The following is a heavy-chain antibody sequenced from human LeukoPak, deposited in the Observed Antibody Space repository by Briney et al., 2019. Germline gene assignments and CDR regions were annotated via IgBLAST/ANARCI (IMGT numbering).Heavy chain of an antibody. Sequence: SETLSLTCTVSGGSISSGSYYWSWIRQPAGKGLEWIGRIYTSGCTNYNPSLKSRVTISVDTSKNQFSLKLSSVTAADTAVYYCASASSGYYYVGEGAFDIWGQGTMVTVSS. CDR1: GGSISSGSYY. CDR2: IYTSGCT. J-gene: IGHJ3*02. CDR3: ASASSGYYYVGEGAFDI. V-gene: IGHV4-61*02. D-gene: IGHD3-22*01.